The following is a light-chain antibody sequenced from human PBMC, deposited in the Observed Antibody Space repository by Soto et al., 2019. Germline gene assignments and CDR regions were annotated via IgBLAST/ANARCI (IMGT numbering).Light chain of an antibody. CDR1: SSDVGAYDY. V-gene: IGLV2-14*01. Sequence: QSVLTQPPSASGSAGQSVTISCTGTSSDVGAYDYVSWYQHHPGRAPKLIVSEVSHRPSGVSNRFSGSKSGNTASLTISGLQSEDEADYYCISYTSDDVRYVFGTGTKVTVL. CDR2: EVS. J-gene: IGLJ1*01. CDR3: ISYTSDDVRYV.